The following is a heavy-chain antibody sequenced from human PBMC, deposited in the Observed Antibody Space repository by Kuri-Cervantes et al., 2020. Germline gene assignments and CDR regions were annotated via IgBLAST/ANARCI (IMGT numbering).Heavy chain of an antibody. J-gene: IGHJ3*02. CDR1: GYSISSGYY. CDR2: IYYSGSA. V-gene: IGHV4-38-2*01. CDR3: ARGPLRSYPHAFDI. Sequence: SQTLSLTCAVSGYSISSGYYWGWIRQSPGKGLEWIGNIYYSGSANYNSSLKSRVTISLDKSKNQFSLKLSSVTAADTAVYYCARGPLRSYPHAFDIWGQGTMVTVSS.